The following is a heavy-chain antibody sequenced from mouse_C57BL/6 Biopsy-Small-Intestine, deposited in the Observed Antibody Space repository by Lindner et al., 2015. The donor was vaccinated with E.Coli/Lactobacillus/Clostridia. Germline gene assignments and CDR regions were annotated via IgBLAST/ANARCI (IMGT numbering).Heavy chain of an antibody. D-gene: IGHD1-1*02. CDR1: GYTFTSYY. Sequence: SVKVSCKASGYTFTSYYMHWVRQAPGQGLEWMGIINPSGGGTTSYAQKFQGRVTMTRDTSTSTVYMELSSLRSEDTAVYYCARDRGWLLGAFDIWGQGTLVTVSS. J-gene: IGHJ3*01. CDR3: ARDRGWLLGAFDI. V-gene: IGHV1-53*01. CDR2: INPSGGGTT.